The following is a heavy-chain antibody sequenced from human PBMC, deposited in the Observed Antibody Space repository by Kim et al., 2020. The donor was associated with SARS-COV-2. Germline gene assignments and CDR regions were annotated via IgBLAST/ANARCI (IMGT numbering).Heavy chain of an antibody. Sequence: SETLSLTCTVSGGSISSSSYYWGWIRQPPGKGLEWIGSIYYSGSTYYNPSLKSRVTISVDTSKNQFSLKLSSVTAADTAVYYCAREWERWDTGNWFDPWGQGTLVTVSS. J-gene: IGHJ5*02. V-gene: IGHV4-39*01. D-gene: IGHD1-26*01. CDR3: AREWERWDTGNWFDP. CDR2: IYYSGST. CDR1: GGSISSSSYY.